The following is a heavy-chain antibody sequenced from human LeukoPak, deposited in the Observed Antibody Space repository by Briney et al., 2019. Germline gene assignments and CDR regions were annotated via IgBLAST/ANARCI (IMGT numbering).Heavy chain of an antibody. V-gene: IGHV4-59*12. J-gene: IGHJ5*02. CDR1: GGSISSYY. D-gene: IGHD5-12*01. CDR3: ARGIYSSNWFDP. CDR2: IYYSGST. Sequence: NPSETLSLTCTVSGGSISSYYWSWIRQPPGKGLEWIGYIYYSGSTNYNPSLKSRVTISVDTSKNQFSLKLSSVTAADTAVYSCARGIYSSNWFDPWGQGTLVTVSS.